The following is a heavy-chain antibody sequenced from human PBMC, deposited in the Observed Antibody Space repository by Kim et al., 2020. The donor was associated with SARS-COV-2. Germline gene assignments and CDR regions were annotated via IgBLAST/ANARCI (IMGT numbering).Heavy chain of an antibody. CDR2: ISAYNGNT. V-gene: IGHV1-18*01. CDR3: ATCWSYNWNDGGYYYYYGMDV. Sequence: ASVKVSCKASGYTFTSYGISWVRQAPGQGLEWMGWISAYNGNTNYAQKLQGRVTMTTDTSTSTAYMELRSLRSDDTAVYYCATCWSYNWNDGGYYYYYGMDVWGQGTTVTVSS. CDR1: GYTFTSYG. J-gene: IGHJ6*02. D-gene: IGHD1-1*01.